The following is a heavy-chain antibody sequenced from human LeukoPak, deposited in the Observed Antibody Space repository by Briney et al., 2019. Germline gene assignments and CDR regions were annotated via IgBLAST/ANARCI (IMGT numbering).Heavy chain of an antibody. J-gene: IGHJ3*02. CDR2: INPNSGGT. D-gene: IGHD1-26*01. Sequence: ASVKVSCKASGYTFTGYNMHWVRQAPGQGLEWMGWINPNSGGTNYAQKFQGWITMTRDTSISTAYMELSRLRSDDTAVYYCAIIVGATRADAFDIWGQGTMVTVSS. CDR3: AIIVGATRADAFDI. CDR1: GYTFTGYN. V-gene: IGHV1-2*04.